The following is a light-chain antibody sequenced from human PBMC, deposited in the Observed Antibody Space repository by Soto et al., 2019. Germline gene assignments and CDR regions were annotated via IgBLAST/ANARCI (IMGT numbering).Light chain of an antibody. V-gene: IGKV4-1*01. Sequence: DIVMTQSPDSLAVSLGERATINCKSSQSGLYSSNSKHYLAWYQQKPGQPPKLLIYCGSTRESGVPDRLSGSGCVTDFTPTISSLQAEDVAVYYCEQYYSTPWTVGQGTKVEIK. CDR1: QSGLYSSNSKHY. CDR2: CGS. J-gene: IGKJ1*01. CDR3: EQYYSTPWT.